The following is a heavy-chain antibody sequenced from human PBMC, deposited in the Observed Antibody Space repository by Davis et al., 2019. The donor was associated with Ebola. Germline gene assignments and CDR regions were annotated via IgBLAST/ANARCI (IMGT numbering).Heavy chain of an antibody. D-gene: IGHD3-3*01. V-gene: IGHV1-69*05. CDR2: IIPIFGTA. J-gene: IGHJ4*02. Sequence: AASVKVSCKASGYTFTSYGISWVRQAPGQGLEWMGGIIPIFGTANYAQKFQGRVTMTRDTSTSTVYMELSSLRSEDTAVYYCARDHYDFWSGYPDYWGQGTLVTVSS. CDR3: ARDHYDFWSGYPDY. CDR1: GYTFTSYG.